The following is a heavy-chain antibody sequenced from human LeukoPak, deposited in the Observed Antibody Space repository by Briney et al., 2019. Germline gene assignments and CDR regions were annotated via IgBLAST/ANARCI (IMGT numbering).Heavy chain of an antibody. CDR3: AILPSQHFTSWFDY. J-gene: IGHJ4*02. D-gene: IGHD3-3*02. CDR2: ISVDGGDA. V-gene: IGHV3-23*01. CDR1: GFTFSRSA. Sequence: GGSLRLSCATSGFTFSRSAMTWVRQAPGKGLEWVSSISVDGGDANYADSVKGRFTISRDNSKNTLYLQMTSLRADDTAVYYCAILPSQHFTSWFDYWGQGTLVTVSS.